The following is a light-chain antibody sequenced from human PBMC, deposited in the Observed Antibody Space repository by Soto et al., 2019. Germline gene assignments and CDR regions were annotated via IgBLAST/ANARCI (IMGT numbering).Light chain of an antibody. CDR3: MQTLQTPT. V-gene: IGKV2-28*01. Sequence: DIVMTQSPLSLPVTPGEPASISCRSSQSLMHGNGYNYVDWYLQKPGQSPQLLIYLGSNRASGVPDRFSGSGSGTDFTLKISRVEAEDVGVYYCMQTLQTPTFGQGTKVEIK. J-gene: IGKJ1*01. CDR2: LGS. CDR1: QSLMHGNGYNY.